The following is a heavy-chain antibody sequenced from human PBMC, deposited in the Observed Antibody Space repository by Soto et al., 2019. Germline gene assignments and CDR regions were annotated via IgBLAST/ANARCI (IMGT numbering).Heavy chain of an antibody. CDR2: IKQDGSEK. J-gene: IGHJ1*01. V-gene: IGHV3-7*01. D-gene: IGHD4-17*01. CDR1: GFTFSSYW. CDR3: ASPYGDYVNEYFQH. Sequence: GESLKISCAASGFTFSSYWMSWVRQAPGKGLEWVANIKQDGSEKYYVDSVKGRFTISRDNAKNSLYLQMNSLRAEDTAVYYCASPYGDYVNEYFQHWGQGTLVTVSS.